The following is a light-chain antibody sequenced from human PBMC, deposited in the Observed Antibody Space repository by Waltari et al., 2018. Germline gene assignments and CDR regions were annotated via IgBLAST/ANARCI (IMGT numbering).Light chain of an antibody. CDR2: EYN. CDR3: QSYDSNSVI. J-gene: IGLJ2*01. CDR1: SGSIASNY. V-gene: IGLV6-57*03. Sequence: NFMLTQPHSVSESPGKTVTISCTRSSGSIASNYVQWYQQRTGSAPTPVIYEYNQRPSGVPDRFSGSIDSSSNSASLSICGLKTEDEADYYCQSYDSNSVIFGGGTKLTVL.